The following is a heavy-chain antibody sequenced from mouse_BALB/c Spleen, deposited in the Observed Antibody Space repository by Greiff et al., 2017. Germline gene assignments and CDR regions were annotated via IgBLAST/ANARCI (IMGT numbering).Heavy chain of an antibody. CDR3: ANDGYFNFDY. Sequence: EVQLQESGAELVKPGASVKLSCTASGFNIKDTYMHWVKQRPEQGLEWIGRIDPANGNTKYDPKFQGKATITADTSSNTAYLQLSSLTSEDTAVYYCANDGYFNFDYWGQGTTLTVSS. CDR1: GFNIKDTY. J-gene: IGHJ2*01. V-gene: IGHV14-3*02. D-gene: IGHD2-3*01. CDR2: IDPANGNT.